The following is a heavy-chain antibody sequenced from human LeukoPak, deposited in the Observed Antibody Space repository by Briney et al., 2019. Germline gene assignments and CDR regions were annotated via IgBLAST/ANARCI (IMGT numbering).Heavy chain of an antibody. V-gene: IGHV5-51*01. CDR2: IYPNDSDT. CDR1: GYNFSNSW. D-gene: IGHD6-19*01. Sequence: GESLQISCQGSGYNFSNSWIGWVRQMPGKGLEWMGIIYPNDSDTKYHPSFQGQVTISADKSISTAYLQWSSLKASDTAMYYCARSYSSGWLTMYAEYFQHWGQGTLVTVSS. CDR3: ARSYSSGWLTMYAEYFQH. J-gene: IGHJ1*01.